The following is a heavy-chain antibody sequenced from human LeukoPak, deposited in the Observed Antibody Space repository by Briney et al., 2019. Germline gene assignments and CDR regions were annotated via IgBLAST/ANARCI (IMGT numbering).Heavy chain of an antibody. CDR1: GGSISSYN. CDR3: SRARDYYYYNIYA. V-gene: IGHV4-34*01. CDR2: INHSGST. J-gene: IGHJ6*03. Sequence: KPSETLSLTCAVYGGSISSYNWNWIRHPPGQGLEWNGEINHSGSTNTNPSPKRRVPISVDTSKNQYSLNLSSMTVADTAADYCSRARDYYYYNIYAWGKGNTVTVSS.